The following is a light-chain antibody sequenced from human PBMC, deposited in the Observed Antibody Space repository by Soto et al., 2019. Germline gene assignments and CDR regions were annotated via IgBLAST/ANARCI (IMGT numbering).Light chain of an antibody. Sequence: QSALTQPASVSGSPGQSITISCTGTSSDVGGYDYVSWYQIHPGKAPKLMVFEVSNRPSGVSYRFSGSKSGNTASLTISGLQAEDEADYFCSSYSISTAYLFGTGTQLTVL. J-gene: IGLJ1*01. CDR3: SSYSISTAYL. V-gene: IGLV2-14*01. CDR1: SSDVGGYDY. CDR2: EVS.